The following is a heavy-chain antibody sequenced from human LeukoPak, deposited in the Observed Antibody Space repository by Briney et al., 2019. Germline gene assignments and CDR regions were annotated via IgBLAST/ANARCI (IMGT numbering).Heavy chain of an antibody. CDR3: ARAPNGFGAFDI. CDR1: GGSMRSYY. Sequence: PSETLSLTRTVSGGSMRSYYWVWIRQPPGKGLEWIGYIYYSGSTDCNPSLKSRVTISVDTSKNQFSLKMSSVTAADTAVYYCARAPNGFGAFDIWGPGTMVTVSS. J-gene: IGHJ3*02. CDR2: IYYSGST. V-gene: IGHV4-59*01. D-gene: IGHD2-8*01.